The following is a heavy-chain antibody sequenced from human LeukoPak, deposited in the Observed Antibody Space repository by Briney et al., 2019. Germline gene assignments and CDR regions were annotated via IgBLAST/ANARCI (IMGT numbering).Heavy chain of an antibody. CDR3: ARAMVRGVMAYYYYMDV. Sequence: SETLSLTCAVSGGSISSSNWWSWVRQPPGKGLEWIGEIYHSGSTNYNPSLKSRVTISVDKSKNQFSLKLSSVTAADTAVYYCARAMVRGVMAYYYYMDVWGKGTTVTVSS. CDR2: IYHSGST. CDR1: GGSISSSNW. J-gene: IGHJ6*03. D-gene: IGHD3-10*01. V-gene: IGHV4-4*02.